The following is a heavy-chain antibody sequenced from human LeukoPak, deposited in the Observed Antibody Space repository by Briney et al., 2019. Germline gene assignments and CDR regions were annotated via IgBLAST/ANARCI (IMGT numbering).Heavy chain of an antibody. CDR1: GFTFSGYG. CDR3: AKVAAAAVGDFDY. D-gene: IGHD6-13*01. J-gene: IGHJ4*02. V-gene: IGHV3-30*18. Sequence: GRSLRLSCAASGFTFSGYGMHWVRQAPGKGLEWVAVISYDGSNEYYADSVKGRFTISRDNSRNTLYLQMNSLRADDTAVYYCAKVAAAAVGDFDYWGQGTLVTVSS. CDR2: ISYDGSNE.